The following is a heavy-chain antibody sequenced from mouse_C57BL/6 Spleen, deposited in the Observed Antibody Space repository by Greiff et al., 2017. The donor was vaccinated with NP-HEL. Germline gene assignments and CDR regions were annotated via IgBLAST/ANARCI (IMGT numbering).Heavy chain of an antibody. D-gene: IGHD2-4*01. Sequence: ESGPGLVKPSQSLSLTCSVTGYSITSGYYWNWIRQFPGNKLEWMGYISYDGSNNYNPSLKNRISITRDTSKNQFFLKLNSVTTEDTATYYCAREAYDYDVLFDYWGQGTTLTVSS. J-gene: IGHJ2*01. CDR3: AREAYDYDVLFDY. CDR2: ISYDGSN. CDR1: GYSITSGYY. V-gene: IGHV3-6*01.